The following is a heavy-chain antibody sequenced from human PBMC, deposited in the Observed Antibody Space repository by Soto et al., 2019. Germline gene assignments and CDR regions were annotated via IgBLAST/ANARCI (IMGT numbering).Heavy chain of an antibody. J-gene: IGHJ6*02. V-gene: IGHV1-46*01. D-gene: IGHD5-12*01. Sequence: QVQLVQSGAEVKKPGASVKVSCKASGYTFTNYYIHWVRQAPRQGREWMGIINPSGGSTTYPQKFQGRVTVTRDTSTNTVYMELSSLRSEDTAMYYCAREARATGDFYYGMDVWGQGTTVTVSS. CDR2: INPSGGST. CDR1: GYTFTNYY. CDR3: AREARATGDFYYGMDV.